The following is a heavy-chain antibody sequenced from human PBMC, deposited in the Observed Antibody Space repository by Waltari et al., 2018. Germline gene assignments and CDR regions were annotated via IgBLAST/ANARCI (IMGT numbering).Heavy chain of an antibody. CDR2: IYYSGST. D-gene: IGHD5-12*01. V-gene: IGHV4-39*01. CDR1: RGSLSSRSYY. Sequence: QIHLHESGPGLVKPSATPYPTCPVSRGSLSSRSYYWGRSRQSPGKGLGWIGCIYYSGSTYYTPTLKSRVTISGGTSKNQSSLTRSSVTAADTAVYYCARHWKKSGYRFDPWGQGTLVTISS. J-gene: IGHJ5*02. CDR3: ARHWKKSGYRFDP.